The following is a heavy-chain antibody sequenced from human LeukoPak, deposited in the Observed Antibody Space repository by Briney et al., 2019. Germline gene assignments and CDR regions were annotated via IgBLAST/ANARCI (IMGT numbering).Heavy chain of an antibody. D-gene: IGHD1-7*01. CDR1: EFSVGSNY. J-gene: IGHJ4*02. CDR3: AREELELDYFDY. V-gene: IGHV3-66*01. Sequence: RPGGSLRLSCAASEFSVGSNYMTWVRQAPGKGLEWVSLIYSGGSTYYADSVKGRFTISRDNSKNTLYLQMNSLRAEDTAVYYCAREELELDYFDYWGQGTLVTVSS. CDR2: IYSGGST.